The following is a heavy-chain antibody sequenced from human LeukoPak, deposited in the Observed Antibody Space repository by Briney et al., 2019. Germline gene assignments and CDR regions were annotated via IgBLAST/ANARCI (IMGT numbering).Heavy chain of an antibody. J-gene: IGHJ4*02. V-gene: IGHV3-33*01. CDR1: GFTFSSYG. D-gene: IGHD3-10*01. Sequence: GGSLRLSCAASGFTFSSYGMHWVRQAPGKGLEWVAVIWYDGSNKYYADSVKGRFTISRDNSKNTLYLQMNSLRAEDTAVYYCARVGVSITMVRGVFDYWGQGTLVTVSS. CDR3: ARVGVSITMVRGVFDY. CDR2: IWYDGSNK.